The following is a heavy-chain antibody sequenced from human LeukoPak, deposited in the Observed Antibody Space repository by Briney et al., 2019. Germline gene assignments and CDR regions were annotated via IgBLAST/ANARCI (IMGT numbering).Heavy chain of an antibody. CDR1: GFDHTTYA. Sequence: PGGSLRLSCAASGFDHTTYAMTWVRQAPAKGMEWVSSMRIGGGGTYYADSVKGRFTISGDNSENTLHLQMNNLRVEDTARYFCARCLVLSQGWCNWFDPWGQGTLVTVSS. D-gene: IGHD4/OR15-4a*01. CDR3: ARCLVLSQGWCNWFDP. J-gene: IGHJ5*02. CDR2: MRIGGGGT. V-gene: IGHV3-23*01.